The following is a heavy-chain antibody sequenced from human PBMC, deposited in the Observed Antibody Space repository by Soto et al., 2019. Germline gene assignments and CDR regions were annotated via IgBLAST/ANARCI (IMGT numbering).Heavy chain of an antibody. J-gene: IGHJ4*02. D-gene: IGHD3-9*01. V-gene: IGHV3-48*04. CDR1: GFTFSIYT. CDR2: ITSSGSTI. Sequence: QAGGSLRLSCAASGFTFSIYTMSWVRQAPGKGLEWVSAITSSGSTIYYADSVKGRFTISRDNAKNSLYLQMNSLRAEDTAVYYCARDPTLRYFDWFPPDYWGQGTLVTVSS. CDR3: ARDPTLRYFDWFPPDY.